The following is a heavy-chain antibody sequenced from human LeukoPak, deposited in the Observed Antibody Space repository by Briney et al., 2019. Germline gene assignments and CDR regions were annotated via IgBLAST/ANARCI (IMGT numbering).Heavy chain of an antibody. CDR1: GGTFSSYA. D-gene: IGHD3-10*01. Sequence: SVKVSCKASGGTFSSYAISWVRQAPGQGLEWMGGIIPIFGTANYAQKFQGRVTITTDESTSTAYMELSSLRSEDTAVYYCARRTMVRGVPSYYMDVWGKGTTVTASS. J-gene: IGHJ6*03. CDR2: IIPIFGTA. CDR3: ARRTMVRGVPSYYMDV. V-gene: IGHV1-69*05.